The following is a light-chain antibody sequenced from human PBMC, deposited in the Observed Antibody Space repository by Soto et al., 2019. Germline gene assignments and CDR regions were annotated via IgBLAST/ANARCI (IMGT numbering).Light chain of an antibody. CDR3: SSYTDSTNYV. V-gene: IGLV2-14*01. Sequence: LTQPASVSGSPGQSITISCTGTSSDVGTRNFVSWYQQHPGKAPKLMIYQVTNRPSGVSNRFSGSKSGNTASLTISGLQAEDEADYYCSSYTDSTNYVFGTGTKVTVL. CDR2: QVT. CDR1: SSDVGTRNF. J-gene: IGLJ1*01.